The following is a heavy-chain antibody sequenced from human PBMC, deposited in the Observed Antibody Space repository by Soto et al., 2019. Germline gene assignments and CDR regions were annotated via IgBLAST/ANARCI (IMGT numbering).Heavy chain of an antibody. CDR1: GGSISPYY. CDR2: ISYSGST. CDR3: VRVGVGATNWFDP. V-gene: IGHV4-59*01. J-gene: IGHJ5*02. D-gene: IGHD1-26*01. Sequence: SETLSLTCTVSGGSISPYYWSWIRQPPGKGLEWIGYISYSGSTSYNPSLESRVTISVDTSKNQFSLKLSSVTAADTAVYYCVRVGVGATNWFDPWGQGAQVTVSS.